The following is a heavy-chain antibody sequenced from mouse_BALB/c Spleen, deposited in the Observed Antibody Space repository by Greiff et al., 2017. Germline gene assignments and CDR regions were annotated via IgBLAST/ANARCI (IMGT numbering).Heavy chain of an antibody. CDR2: IWAGGST. Sequence: QVQLKESGPGLVAPSQSLSITCTVSGFSLTSYGVHWVRQPPGKGLEWLGVIWAGGSTNYNSALMSRLSISKDNSKSQVFLKMNSLQTDDTAMYYCATYGSSYYAMDYWGQGTSVTVSS. V-gene: IGHV2-9*02. CDR3: ATYGSSYYAMDY. CDR1: GFSLTSYG. J-gene: IGHJ4*01. D-gene: IGHD1-1*01.